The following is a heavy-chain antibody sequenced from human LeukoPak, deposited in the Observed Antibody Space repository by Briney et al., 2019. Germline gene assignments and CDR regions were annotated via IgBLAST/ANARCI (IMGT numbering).Heavy chain of an antibody. Sequence: SETLSLTCTVSGGSINTYYWSWIRQPPGKGLEWIASVYHSGTSNYNPSLRSRVTISVDTSKNQFSLRVNSVTAADTALYCARSPTKRVPEDYWGQGTLVTVSS. CDR1: GGSINTYY. V-gene: IGHV4-59*01. CDR3: ARSPTKRVPEDY. J-gene: IGHJ4*02. CDR2: VYHSGTS. D-gene: IGHD2-2*01.